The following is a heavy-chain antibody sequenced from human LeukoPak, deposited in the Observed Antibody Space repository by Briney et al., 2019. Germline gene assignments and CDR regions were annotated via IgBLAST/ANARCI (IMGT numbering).Heavy chain of an antibody. V-gene: IGHV1-69*06. Sequence: ASVKVSCKASGGTFSSYAISWVRQAPGQGLEWMGGIIPIFGTANYAQKFQGRVTITADKSTSTACMELSSLRSEDTAVYYCARATAAGTDIDYWGQGTLVTVSS. CDR2: IIPIFGTA. CDR1: GGTFSSYA. CDR3: ARATAAGTDIDY. D-gene: IGHD6-13*01. J-gene: IGHJ4*02.